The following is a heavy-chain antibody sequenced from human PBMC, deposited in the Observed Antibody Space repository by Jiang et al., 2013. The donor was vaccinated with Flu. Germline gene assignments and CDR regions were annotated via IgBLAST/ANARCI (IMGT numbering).Heavy chain of an antibody. J-gene: IGHJ3*02. CDR2: IYHSGST. V-gene: IGHV4-4*02. D-gene: IGHD2-15*01. CDR1: GGSISSSNW. CDR3: ARYVVVVAATRDAFDI. Sequence: GSGLVKPSGTLSLTCAVSGGSISSSNWWSWVRQPPGKGLEWIGEIYHSGSTNYNPSLKSRVTISVDKSKNQFSLKLSSVTAADTAVYYCARYVVVVAATRDAFDIWGQGTMVTVSS.